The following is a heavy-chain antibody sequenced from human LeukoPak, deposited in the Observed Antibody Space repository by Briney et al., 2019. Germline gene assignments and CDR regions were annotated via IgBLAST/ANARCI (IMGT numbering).Heavy chain of an antibody. J-gene: IGHJ4*02. CDR2: IVVGSGNT. D-gene: IGHD2-15*01. V-gene: IGHV1-58*02. CDR1: GFTFTISA. CDR3: AAENRYCSGGSCYSDVY. Sequence: TSVKVSCKASGFTFTISAMQWVRQARGQRLEWIGWIVVGSGNTNYAQKFQERVTITRDMSTSTAYMELSSLRSEDTAVYYCAAENRYCSGGSCYSDVYWGQGTLVTVSS.